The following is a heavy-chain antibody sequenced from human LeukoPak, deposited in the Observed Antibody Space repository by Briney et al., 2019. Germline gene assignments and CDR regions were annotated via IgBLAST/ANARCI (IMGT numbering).Heavy chain of an antibody. CDR1: GFTFDDYA. Sequence: GGSLRLSCAASGFTFDDYAMHWVRQAPGKGLEWVSAISGSGGSTYYADSVKGRFTISRDNSKNTLYLQMNSLRAEDTAVYYCAKTLLAAMVNNWFDPWGQGTLVTVSS. CDR3: AKTLLAAMVNNWFDP. CDR2: ISGSGGST. V-gene: IGHV3-23*01. J-gene: IGHJ5*02. D-gene: IGHD5-18*01.